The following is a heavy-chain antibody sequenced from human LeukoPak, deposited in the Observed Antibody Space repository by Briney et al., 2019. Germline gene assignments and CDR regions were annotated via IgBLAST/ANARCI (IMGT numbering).Heavy chain of an antibody. J-gene: IGHJ4*02. D-gene: IGHD5-18*01. CDR2: IYHNGNT. CDR1: GGSISSGGYS. Sequence: SETLSLTCAVPGGSISSGGYSWSWIRQPPGKGLEWIGYIYHNGNTYYSPSLKSRVTISVDRSKNQLSLKLSSVTAADTAMYYCASGGYSYGFDYWGQGTLVTVSS. V-gene: IGHV4-30-2*01. CDR3: ASGGYSYGFDY.